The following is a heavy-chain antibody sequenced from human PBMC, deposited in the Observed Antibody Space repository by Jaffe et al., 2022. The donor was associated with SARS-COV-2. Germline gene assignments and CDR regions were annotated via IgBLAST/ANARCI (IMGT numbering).Heavy chain of an antibody. J-gene: IGHJ6*02. CDR1: GFTVSSNY. V-gene: IGHV3-66*02. Sequence: EVQLVESGGGLVQPGGSLRLSCAASGFTVSSNYMSWVRQAPGKGLEWVSVIYSGGSTYYADSVKGRFTISRDNSKNTLYLQMNSLRAEDTAVYYCARVTSMVNSYYGMDVWGQGTTVTVSS. CDR2: IYSGGST. CDR3: ARVTSMVNSYYGMDV. D-gene: IGHD5-18*01.